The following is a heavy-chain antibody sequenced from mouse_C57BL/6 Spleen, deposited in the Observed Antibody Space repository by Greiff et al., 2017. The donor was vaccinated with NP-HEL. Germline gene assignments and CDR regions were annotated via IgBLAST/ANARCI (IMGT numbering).Heavy chain of an antibody. V-gene: IGHV1-62-3*01. Sequence: VQLQQPGAELVKPGASVKLSCKASGYTFTSYWMHWVKQRPGRGLEWIGRIDPGSGNTKYNEKFKGKATLTADTSSSTAYMQLSSLTSEDSAVYYCAEGYYGSFAYWGQGTLVTVSA. CDR2: IDPGSGNT. J-gene: IGHJ3*01. CDR3: AEGYYGSFAY. CDR1: GYTFTSYW. D-gene: IGHD1-1*01.